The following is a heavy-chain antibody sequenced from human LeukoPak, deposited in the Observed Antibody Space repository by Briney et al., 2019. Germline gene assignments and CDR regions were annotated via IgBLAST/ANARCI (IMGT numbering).Heavy chain of an antibody. CDR2: INHRGST. V-gene: IGHV4-34*01. CDR3: ARGLRQLVRSWHY. CDR1: GGSFSGYY. D-gene: IGHD6-6*01. Sequence: SETLSLTCAVYGGSFSGYYWSWIRQPPGKGPEWIGEINHRGSTNYNPSLKSRVTISVDTSKNQFSLKLSSVTAADTAVYYCARGLRQLVRSWHYWGQGTLVTVSS. J-gene: IGHJ4*02.